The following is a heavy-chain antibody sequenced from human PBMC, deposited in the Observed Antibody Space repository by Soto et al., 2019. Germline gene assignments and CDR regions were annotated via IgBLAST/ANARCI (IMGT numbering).Heavy chain of an antibody. CDR2: IIPIFGTA. Sequence: QVQLVQSGAEVKKPGSSVKVSCKASGGTFSSYAISWVRQAPGQGLEWMGGIIPIFGTANYAQKFQGRVTITADESTSIAYMELSSLRSEDTAVYYCARGTGDSSGYYSSYFDYWGQGTLVTVSS. V-gene: IGHV1-69*01. D-gene: IGHD3-22*01. CDR3: ARGTGDSSGYYSSYFDY. CDR1: GGTFSSYA. J-gene: IGHJ4*02.